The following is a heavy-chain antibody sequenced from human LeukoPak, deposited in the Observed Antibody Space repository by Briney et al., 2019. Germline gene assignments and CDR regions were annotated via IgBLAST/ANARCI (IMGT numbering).Heavy chain of an antibody. J-gene: IGHJ4*02. Sequence: RASVKVSCKTSGYTFITSGITWVRQAPGHGLKWMGWISPFNGKTRFAEEFQDRLTLTTDTPTRTAYMVLRSLRSDDTAVYYRVRDRDATPDDVRGYWGQGSLVTVSS. V-gene: IGHV1-18*01. CDR1: GYTFITSG. CDR2: ISPFNGKT. CDR3: VRDRDATPDDVRGY. D-gene: IGHD2-21*02.